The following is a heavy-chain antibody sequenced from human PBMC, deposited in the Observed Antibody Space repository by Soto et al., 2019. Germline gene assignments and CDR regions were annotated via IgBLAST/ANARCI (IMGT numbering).Heavy chain of an antibody. CDR1: GFTFSSYG. CDR2: IWYDGSNK. Sequence: QVQLVESGGGVVQPGRSLRLSCAASGFTFSSYGMHWVRQAPGKGLEWVAVIWYDGSNKYYADSVKGRFTISRDNSKNTLYLQMNGLRAEDTAVYYCARPYSSSWSFDYWGQGTLVTVSS. J-gene: IGHJ4*02. CDR3: ARPYSSSWSFDY. D-gene: IGHD6-13*01. V-gene: IGHV3-33*01.